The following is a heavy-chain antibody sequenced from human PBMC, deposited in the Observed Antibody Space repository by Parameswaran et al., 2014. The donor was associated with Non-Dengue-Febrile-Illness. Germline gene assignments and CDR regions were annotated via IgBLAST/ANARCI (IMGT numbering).Heavy chain of an antibody. J-gene: IGHJ6*03. CDR1: GGSISYYY. V-gene: IGHV4-59*12. D-gene: IGHD1-26*01. Sequence: SETLSLTCTVSGGSISYYYWSWIRQPPGKGLEWIGYIYYRGSTKHNPSLGSRVTISVDTAKSQFSLKLNSVTAADTAVYYCARSGRVWDYYYYYMDVWGKGTTVTVSS. CDR3: ARSGRVWDYYYYYMDV. CDR2: IYYRGST.